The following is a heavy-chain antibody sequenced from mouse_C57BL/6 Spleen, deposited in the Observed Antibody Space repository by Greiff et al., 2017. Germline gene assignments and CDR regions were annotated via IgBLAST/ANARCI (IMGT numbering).Heavy chain of an antibody. CDR3: ARRGTTGVEGYFDY. CDR1: GYTFTSYW. V-gene: IGHV1-50*01. Sequence: VKLQQPGAELVKPGASVKLSRKASGYTFTSYWMQWVKQRPGQGLEWIGEIDPSDSYTNYNQKFKGKATLTVDTSSSTAYMQLSSLTSEDSAVYYCARRGTTGVEGYFDYWGQGTTLTVSS. CDR2: IDPSDSYT. J-gene: IGHJ2*01. D-gene: IGHD1-1*01.